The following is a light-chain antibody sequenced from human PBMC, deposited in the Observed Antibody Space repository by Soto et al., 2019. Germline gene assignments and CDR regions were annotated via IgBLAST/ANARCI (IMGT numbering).Light chain of an antibody. CDR2: AAS. V-gene: IGKV1-39*01. CDR1: QSISSY. CDR3: QQSYSIPLT. Sequence: DIQMTQSPSSLSASVGDRVTITCRASQSISSYLNWYQQKPGKAPKLLIYAASSLQSGVPSRFSGSGSGTDFTLSISRLQPEDFATYYCQQSYSIPLTFGGGTEVEIK. J-gene: IGKJ4*01.